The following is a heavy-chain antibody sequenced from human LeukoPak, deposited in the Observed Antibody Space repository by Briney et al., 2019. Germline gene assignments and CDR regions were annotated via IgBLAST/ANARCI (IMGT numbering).Heavy chain of an antibody. Sequence: GGSLRLSCAASGFTFTSYAMSWVRQAPGKGLECVSVIRGSGGPTYYADSVKGRFTISRDNSKNTLYLQMNSLRAEDTAVYYCARLETGIAAAGTGYFDYWGQGTLVTVSS. CDR1: GFTFTSYA. CDR3: ARLETGIAAAGTGYFDY. CDR2: IRGSGGPT. J-gene: IGHJ4*02. V-gene: IGHV3-23*01. D-gene: IGHD6-13*01.